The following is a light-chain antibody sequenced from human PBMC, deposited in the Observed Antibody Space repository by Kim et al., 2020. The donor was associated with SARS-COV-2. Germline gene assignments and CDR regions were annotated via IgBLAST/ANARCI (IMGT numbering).Light chain of an antibody. Sequence: DIQMTQSPSTLSASVGDRVTITCRASQSVSTWLAWYQQRPGKAPKLLIFDASSLHSGVPSRFSGSGSGTEFTLTISSLQPDDFATYYCQQYNTYATWTFGQGTKVDI. CDR3: QQYNTYATWT. V-gene: IGKV1-5*01. CDR1: QSVSTW. J-gene: IGKJ1*01. CDR2: DAS.